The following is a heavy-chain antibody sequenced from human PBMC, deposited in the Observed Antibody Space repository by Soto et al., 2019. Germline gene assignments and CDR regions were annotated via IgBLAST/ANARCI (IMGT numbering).Heavy chain of an antibody. CDR3: ARDLISGYTGYDS. CDR1: GFTFGDYG. Sequence: GGSLRLSCAASGFTFGDYGMSWVRQTPGKGLEWVSSINWNGNSTGYADSVKGRFTISRDNAKDSLYLQMNSLRAEDTALYHCARDLISGYTGYDSWGQGTLVTVSS. J-gene: IGHJ4*02. CDR2: INWNGNST. D-gene: IGHD5-12*01. V-gene: IGHV3-20*01.